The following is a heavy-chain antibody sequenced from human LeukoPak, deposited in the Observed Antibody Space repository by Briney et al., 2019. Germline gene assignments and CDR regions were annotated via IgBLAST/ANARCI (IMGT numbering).Heavy chain of an antibody. J-gene: IGHJ4*02. CDR2: IYPGDSDT. Sequence: GKSLRFSGKGFGSGFTAYWIAGVGRMPGKGLEGLGFIYPGDSDTRYSPSFQGQVTISADKSISTAYLQWSSLKASDTAMYYCARRVRYFDWSYEAYFDYWGQGTLVTVSS. CDR3: ARRVRYFDWSYEAYFDY. D-gene: IGHD3-9*01. CDR1: GSGFTAYW. V-gene: IGHV5-51*01.